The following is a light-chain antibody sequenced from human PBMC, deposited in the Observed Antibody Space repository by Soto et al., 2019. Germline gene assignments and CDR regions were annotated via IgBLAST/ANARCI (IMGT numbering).Light chain of an antibody. CDR3: ATWDDSLRNHV. CDR1: GSNIGSHN. CDR2: KNN. J-gene: IGLJ1*01. V-gene: IGLV1-47*01. Sequence: QPVLAQTPSASGTPGQRVTISCSGSGSNIGSHNVDWYQHLPGTAPKLLIYKNNQRPSGVPDRFSGSKSGASASLAISGLRSEDEEDYYCATWDDSLRNHVFGTGTKLTVL.